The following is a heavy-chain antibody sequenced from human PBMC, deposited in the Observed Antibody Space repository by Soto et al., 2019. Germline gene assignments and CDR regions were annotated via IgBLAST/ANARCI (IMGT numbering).Heavy chain of an antibody. Sequence: EVQLVESGGGLVQPGGSLRLSCAASGFTFSSSWMHWVRQGPGKGLVWVSRINSGATTTNYADSVKGRFTISRDNAKNTLYLQMDSLTAEDTAVYYCARGPSGWSGYDYWGQGTLVTVSS. CDR3: ARGPSGWSGYDY. V-gene: IGHV3-74*01. CDR2: INSGATTT. J-gene: IGHJ4*02. CDR1: GFTFSSSW. D-gene: IGHD6-19*01.